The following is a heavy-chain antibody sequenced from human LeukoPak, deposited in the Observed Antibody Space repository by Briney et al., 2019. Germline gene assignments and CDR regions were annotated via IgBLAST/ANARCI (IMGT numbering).Heavy chain of an antibody. CDR2: IIPIFGTA. CDR3: ARDWEYSSSWYVSGFDP. CDR1: GGTFSSYA. J-gene: IGHJ5*02. Sequence: GSSVKVSCKASGGTFSSYAISRVRQAPGQGLEWMGRIIPIFGTANYAQKFQGRVTITTDKSTSTAYMELSSLRSEDTAVYYCARDWEYSSSWYVSGFDPWGQGTLVTVSS. D-gene: IGHD6-13*01. V-gene: IGHV1-69*05.